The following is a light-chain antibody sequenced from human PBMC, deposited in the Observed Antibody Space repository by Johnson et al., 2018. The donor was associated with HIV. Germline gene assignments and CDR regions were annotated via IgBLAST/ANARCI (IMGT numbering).Light chain of an antibody. Sequence: QSVLTQPPSVSAAPGQKVTISCSGSSSNIGNNYVSWYQHLPGTAPKLLIYDNDKRPSGIPDRFSCSKSGTSATLGIAGLQTGDEADYYCETWDSSLSGVFGSGTKVTVL. V-gene: IGLV1-51*01. J-gene: IGLJ1*01. CDR1: SSNIGNNY. CDR2: DND. CDR3: ETWDSSLSGV.